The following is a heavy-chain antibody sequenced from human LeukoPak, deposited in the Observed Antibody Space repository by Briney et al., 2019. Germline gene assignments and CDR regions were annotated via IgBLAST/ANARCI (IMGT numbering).Heavy chain of an antibody. Sequence: ASVKVSCKASGYTFTSYAMNWVRQAPGQGLEWMGWINTNTGNSTYAQGFTGRFVFSLDTSVSTAYLQISSLKAEDTAVYYWARAPLLIAVAGTVDYWGQGTLVTVSS. CDR1: GYTFTSYA. CDR3: ARAPLLIAVAGTVDY. D-gene: IGHD6-19*01. CDR2: INTNTGNS. V-gene: IGHV7-4-1*02. J-gene: IGHJ4*02.